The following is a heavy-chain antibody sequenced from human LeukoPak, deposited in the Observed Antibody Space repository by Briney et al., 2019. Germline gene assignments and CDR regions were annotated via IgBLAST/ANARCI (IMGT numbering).Heavy chain of an antibody. CDR3: ARAISGSYYDY. J-gene: IGHJ4*02. CDR2: INPNSGGT. Sequence: ASVKVSCKASGYIFTDYYMHWVRQASGQGLEWMGWINPNSGGTNYAQKFQGRVTMTRDTSISTAYMELSRLRSDDAAVYYCARAISGSYYDYWGQGTLVAVSS. V-gene: IGHV1-2*02. D-gene: IGHD1-26*01. CDR1: GYIFTDYY.